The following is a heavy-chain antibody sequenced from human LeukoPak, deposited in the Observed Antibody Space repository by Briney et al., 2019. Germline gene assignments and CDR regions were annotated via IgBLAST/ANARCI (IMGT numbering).Heavy chain of an antibody. CDR1: GFTFSNYA. CDR3: AKAYYDSSGYYETGRYYFDY. CDR2: ISGSGGST. D-gene: IGHD3-22*01. J-gene: IGHJ4*02. Sequence: GGSLRLSCTASGFTFSNYAMSWVRQTPGKGLEWVSAISGSGGSTYYADSVKGRFTISRDNSKNTLYLQMNSLRAEDTAVYYCAKAYYDSSGYYETGRYYFDYWGQGTLVTVSS. V-gene: IGHV3-23*01.